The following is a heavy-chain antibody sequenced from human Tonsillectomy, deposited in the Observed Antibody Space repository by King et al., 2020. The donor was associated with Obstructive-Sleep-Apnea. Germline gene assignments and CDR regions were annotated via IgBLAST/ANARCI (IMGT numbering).Heavy chain of an antibody. CDR2: ISWNSGSI. D-gene: IGHD3-10*01. CDR1: GFTFDDYA. Sequence: VQLVESGGGLVQPGRSLRLSCAASGFTFDDYAMHWVRQAPGKGLEWVSGISWNSGSIGYADSVKGRFTISRDNAKNSLYLQMNSRRAEDTALYYCARPKFPPFGEVYFDYWGQGTLVTVSS. V-gene: IGHV3-9*01. CDR3: ARPKFPPFGEVYFDY. J-gene: IGHJ4*02.